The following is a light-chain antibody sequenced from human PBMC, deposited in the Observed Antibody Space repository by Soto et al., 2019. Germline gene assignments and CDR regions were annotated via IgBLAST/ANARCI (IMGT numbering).Light chain of an antibody. CDR2: DVI. CDR1: SSDVGGYDY. CDR3: TSFGGINNFVV. Sequence: QSALTQPPSASGSPGQSVTISCTGTSSDVGGYDYVSWYQQHPGKAPKLMIYDVIKRPSGVPDRFSGSKSGNTASLTVSGLQIEDEADYYCTSFGGINNFVVFGGGTKLTVL. J-gene: IGLJ2*01. V-gene: IGLV2-8*01.